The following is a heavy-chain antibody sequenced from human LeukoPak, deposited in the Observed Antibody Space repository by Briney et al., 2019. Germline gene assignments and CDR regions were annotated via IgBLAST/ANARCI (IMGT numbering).Heavy chain of an antibody. CDR1: GYTFTSYG. CDR2: IGAYNGNT. J-gene: IGHJ4*02. V-gene: IGHV1-18*01. Sequence: ASVTLSCKASGYTFTSYGICWVRQAPGQGLEWMGWIGAYNGNTNYAQKLQGRVTMTTDTSTSTAYMELRSLRSDDTAVYYCARGDLMTTVTKFDYWGQGTLVTVSS. CDR3: ARGDLMTTVTKFDY. D-gene: IGHD4-17*01.